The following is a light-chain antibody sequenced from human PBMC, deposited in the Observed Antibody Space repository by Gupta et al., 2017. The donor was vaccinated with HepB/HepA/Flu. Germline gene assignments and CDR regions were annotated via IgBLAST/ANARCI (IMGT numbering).Light chain of an antibody. CDR3: QQYNNWPPIT. CDR2: GAS. Sequence: IVRTQSPATLSVSPGERATLSCRASQSVRSNLAWYQLKPGQAPRLLIYGASTRATGIPARFIGSGSGTEFTITISSLQYEDFAVYYCQQYNNWPPITFGGGTKVEIK. CDR1: QSVRSN. V-gene: IGKV3-15*01. J-gene: IGKJ4*01.